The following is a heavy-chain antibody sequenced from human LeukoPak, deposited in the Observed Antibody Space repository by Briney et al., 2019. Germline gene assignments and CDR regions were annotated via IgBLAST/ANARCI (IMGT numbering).Heavy chain of an antibody. D-gene: IGHD3-16*01. V-gene: IGHV1-46*01. CDR2: INPSGGST. Sequence: ASVKVSCKASGYTFTSYYMHWVRQAPGQGLEWMGLINPSGGSTSYAQKFQGRVTMARDTSTSTVYMELSSLRSEDTAVYYCARGIMITFGGLLSKDYWGQGTLVTVSS. J-gene: IGHJ4*02. CDR3: ARGIMITFGGLLSKDY. CDR1: GYTFTSYY.